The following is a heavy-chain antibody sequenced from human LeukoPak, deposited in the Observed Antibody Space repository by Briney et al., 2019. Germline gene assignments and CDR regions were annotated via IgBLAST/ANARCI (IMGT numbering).Heavy chain of an antibody. CDR2: INPNSGGT. CDR1: GYTFTGYY. CDR3: AREGCSSTSCYGPHYYYYYYMDV. J-gene: IGHJ6*03. D-gene: IGHD2-2*01. V-gene: IGHV1-2*06. Sequence: ASVKVSCKASGYTFTGYYMHWVRQAPGQGLEWMGRINPNSGGTNYAQKFQGRVTMTRDTSISTAYMELSRPRSDDTAVYYCAREGCSSTSCYGPHYYYYYYMDVWGKGTTVTVSS.